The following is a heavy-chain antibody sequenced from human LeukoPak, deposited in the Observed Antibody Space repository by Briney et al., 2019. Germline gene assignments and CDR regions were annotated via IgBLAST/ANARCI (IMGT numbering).Heavy chain of an antibody. V-gene: IGHV3-23*01. J-gene: IGHJ4*02. CDR1: GFTFSSYS. D-gene: IGHD5-12*01. Sequence: GGSLRLSCAASGFTFSSYSMNWVRQAPGKGLEWVSAISDSGGSTYFADSVKGRFTISRDNSKNTLYLQMNSLRAEDTAVYYCAKDRRVATTSDYWGQGTLVTVSS. CDR3: AKDRRVATTSDY. CDR2: ISDSGGST.